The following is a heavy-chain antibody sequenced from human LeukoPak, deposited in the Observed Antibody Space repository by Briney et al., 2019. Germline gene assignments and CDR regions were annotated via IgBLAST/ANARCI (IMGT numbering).Heavy chain of an antibody. V-gene: IGHV4-59*01. CDR3: AGLGYCSSTSCRGYY. Sequence: PSETLSLTCTVSGGSISSYYWSWIRQPPGKGLEWIGYIYYSGSTNYNPSLKSRVTISVDTSKNQFSLKLSSVTAADTAVYYCAGLGYCSSTSCRGYYWGQGTLVTVSS. CDR1: GGSISSYY. J-gene: IGHJ4*02. D-gene: IGHD2-2*01. CDR2: IYYSGST.